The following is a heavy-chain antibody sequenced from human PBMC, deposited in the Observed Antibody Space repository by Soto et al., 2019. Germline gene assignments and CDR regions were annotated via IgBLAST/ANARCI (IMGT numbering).Heavy chain of an antibody. CDR1: GFTFGDYG. CDR3: AKLSIPKSWALTFDQ. V-gene: IGHV3-30*18. J-gene: IGHJ4*02. CDR2: ISYYGRET. D-gene: IGHD1-26*01. Sequence: QVHLVESGGGVVQPGRSLSLSCAASGFTFGDYGMHWVRQAPGKGLAWVADISYYGRETSYADSVEGRFTVSRDNSKSVLYLQMNSLRLNDTAVYYCAKLSIPKSWALTFDQWGQGPLVTVAS.